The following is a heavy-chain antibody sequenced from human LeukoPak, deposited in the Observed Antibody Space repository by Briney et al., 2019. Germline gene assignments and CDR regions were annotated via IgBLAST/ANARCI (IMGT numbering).Heavy chain of an antibody. CDR1: GGSISSYY. Sequence: PSETLSLTCTVSGGSISSYYWSWIRQPAGKGLEWIGRIYTSGSTNYNPSLKSRVTMSVDTSKNQFSLKLSSVTAADTAVYYCARVGRDGYNYYYYYMDVWGKGTTVTVSS. D-gene: IGHD5-24*01. V-gene: IGHV4-4*07. CDR2: IYTSGST. CDR3: ARVGRDGYNYYYYYMDV. J-gene: IGHJ6*03.